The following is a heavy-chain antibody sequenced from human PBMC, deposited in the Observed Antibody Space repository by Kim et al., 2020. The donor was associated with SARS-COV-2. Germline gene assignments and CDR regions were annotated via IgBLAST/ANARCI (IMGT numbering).Heavy chain of an antibody. D-gene: IGHD1-26*01. J-gene: IGHJ6*02. CDR3: ARGVGATYYYYGMDV. V-gene: IGHV4-34*01. Sequence: CLKSRVTISVDTSKTQFSRRLSSVTAADTAVYYCARGVGATYYYYGMDVWGQGTTVTVSS.